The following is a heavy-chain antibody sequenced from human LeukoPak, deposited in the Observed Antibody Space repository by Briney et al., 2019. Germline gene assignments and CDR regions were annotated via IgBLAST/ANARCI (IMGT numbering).Heavy chain of an antibody. V-gene: IGHV1-2*02. D-gene: IGHD1-26*01. CDR2: IKPNSGGT. J-gene: IGHJ3*02. CDR1: GYTFTGYY. CDR3: ARASGRYSDAFDI. Sequence: ASVKVSCKSSGYTFTGYYMHWVRQAPGQGLEWMGWIKPNSGGTNYAQNFQGRVTMTRDTSISTAYMELSRLRSDDTALYYCARASGRYSDAFDIWGQGTMVTVSS.